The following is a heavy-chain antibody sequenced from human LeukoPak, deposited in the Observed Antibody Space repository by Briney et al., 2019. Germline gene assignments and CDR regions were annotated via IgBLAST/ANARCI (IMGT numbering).Heavy chain of an antibody. CDR2: INHSGST. D-gene: IGHD6-13*01. CDR1: GGSFSGYY. CDR3: AFIAADASGGEGWFDP. Sequence: PSETLSLTCAVYGGSFSGYYWSWIRQPPGKGLEWIGEINHSGSTNYNPSLKSRVTISVDTSKNQFSLKLSSVTAADTAVYYCAFIAADASGGEGWFDPWGQGTLVTVSS. V-gene: IGHV4-34*01. J-gene: IGHJ5*02.